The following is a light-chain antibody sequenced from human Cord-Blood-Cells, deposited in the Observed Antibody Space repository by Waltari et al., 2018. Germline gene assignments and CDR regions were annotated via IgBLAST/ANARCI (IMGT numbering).Light chain of an antibody. Sequence: QSALTQPRSVSGSPGQSVTISCTGTSSDAGGYNYVSWYQQHPGKAPKLMTYDVSKRPSGVPDRFSGTKSGDTASLTISGLQAEDEADYYCCSYAGSYTSNWVFGGGTKLTVL. CDR3: CSYAGSYTSNWV. CDR2: DVS. V-gene: IGLV2-11*01. J-gene: IGLJ3*02. CDR1: SSDAGGYNY.